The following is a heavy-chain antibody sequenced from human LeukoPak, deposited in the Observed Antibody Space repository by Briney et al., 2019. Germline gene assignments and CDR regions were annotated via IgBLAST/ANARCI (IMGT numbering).Heavy chain of an antibody. CDR2: INTNTGNP. Sequence: ASVKVSCKASGYTFTSYAMNWVRQAPGQGLEWMGWINTNTGNPTYAQGFTGRFVFSLDTSVSTAYLQISSLKAEDTAVYYCARVDHIVVPAAMPGRNYYYYYMDVWGKGTTVTVSS. V-gene: IGHV7-4-1*02. D-gene: IGHD2-2*01. CDR3: ARVDHIVVPAAMPGRNYYYYYMDV. CDR1: GYTFTSYA. J-gene: IGHJ6*03.